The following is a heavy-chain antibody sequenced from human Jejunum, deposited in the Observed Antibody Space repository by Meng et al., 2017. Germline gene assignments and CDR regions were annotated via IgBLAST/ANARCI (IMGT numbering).Heavy chain of an antibody. J-gene: IGHJ4*02. D-gene: IGHD3-9*01. CDR2: IYWDDDK. Sequence: HITLKASGPPLVKPTQTLTLTFTFSGFSLSTDSVGVGWIRQPPGEALEWLALIYWDDDKRYSPSLKSRLTITKDTSKNQVVLTMTSMDPVDTATYYCAHADVLTGYGNFDYWGQGTLVTVSS. V-gene: IGHV2-5*02. CDR1: GFSLSTDSVG. CDR3: AHADVLTGYGNFDY.